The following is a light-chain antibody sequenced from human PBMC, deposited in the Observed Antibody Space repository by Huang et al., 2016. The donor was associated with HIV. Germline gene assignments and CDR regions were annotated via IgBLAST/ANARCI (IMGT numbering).Light chain of an antibody. CDR2: GAS. CDR3: QQYGSSRT. CDR1: QSISSNY. Sequence: EIVLTQSPGILSLSPGERATLSCRASQSISSNYLAWYQQQPGQAPRLLIYGASSRATGIPDRFSGSGSGTYFTLTISRLEPEDFAVYYCQQYGSSRTFGQGTKVEIK. V-gene: IGKV3-20*01. J-gene: IGKJ1*01.